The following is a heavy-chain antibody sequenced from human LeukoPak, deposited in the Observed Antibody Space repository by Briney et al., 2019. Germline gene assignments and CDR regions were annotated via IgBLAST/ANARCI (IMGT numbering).Heavy chain of an antibody. V-gene: IGHV1-3*01. CDR3: ARAFWSGYYTGGNWFDP. D-gene: IGHD3-3*01. Sequence: ASVKVSCKASGYTFTSYAMHWVRRAPGQRLEWMGWINAGNGNTKYSQKFQGRVTITRDTSASTAYMELSSLRSEDTAVYYCARAFWSGYYTGGNWFDPWGQGTLVTVSS. CDR2: INAGNGNT. CDR1: GYTFTSYA. J-gene: IGHJ5*02.